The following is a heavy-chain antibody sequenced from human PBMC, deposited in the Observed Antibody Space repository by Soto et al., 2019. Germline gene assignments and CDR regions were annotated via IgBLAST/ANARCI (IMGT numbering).Heavy chain of an antibody. D-gene: IGHD6-19*01. CDR2: IKQDGSEK. V-gene: IGHV3-7*02. Sequence: GGSLRLSCAASGFTFSTYWMNWVRQAPGKGLEWVANIKQDGSEKNYVDSVKGRFTISRDNAKNSLYLQMNSLRAEDTAVYYCARGSSGWYEVDYWGQGTLVTVSS. CDR1: GFTFSTYW. CDR3: ARGSSGWYEVDY. J-gene: IGHJ4*02.